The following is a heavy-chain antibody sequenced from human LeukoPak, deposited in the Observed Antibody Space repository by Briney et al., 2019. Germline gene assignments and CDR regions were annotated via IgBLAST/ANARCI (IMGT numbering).Heavy chain of an antibody. CDR1: GGSINSYY. Sequence: SETLSLTCTVSGGSINSYYWSWIRQPPGKGLEWIGYIYYSGSTNYNPSLKSRVTISVDTSKNQFSPKLSSVTAADTAVYYCARGGDILTGYYRFDYWGQGTLVTVSS. J-gene: IGHJ4*02. CDR3: ARGGDILTGYYRFDY. D-gene: IGHD3-9*01. CDR2: IYYSGST. V-gene: IGHV4-59*08.